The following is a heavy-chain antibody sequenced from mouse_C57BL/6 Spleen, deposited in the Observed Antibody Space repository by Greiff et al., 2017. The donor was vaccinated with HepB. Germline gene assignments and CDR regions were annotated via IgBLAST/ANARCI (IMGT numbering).Heavy chain of an antibody. CDR2: IDPETGGT. V-gene: IGHV1-15*01. J-gene: IGHJ3*01. Sequence: VKLMESGAELVRPGASVTLSCKASGYTFTDYEMHWVKQTPVHGLEWIGAIDPETGGTAYNQKFKGKAILTADKSSSTAYMELRSLTSEDSAVYYCTRCRGGFAYWGQGTLVTVSA. CDR3: TRCRGGFAY. D-gene: IGHD3-3*01. CDR1: GYTFTDYE.